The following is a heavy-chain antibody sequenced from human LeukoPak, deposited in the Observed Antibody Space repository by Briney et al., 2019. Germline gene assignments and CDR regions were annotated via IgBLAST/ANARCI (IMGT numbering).Heavy chain of an antibody. CDR2: VYYSGNT. Sequence: SETLSLTCTVSGDSITSSGYYWGWIRQPPGKGLEWIGSVYYSGNTYYNPSLKSRVTISVDTSKNQFSLKLSSVTAADTAVYYCARHKNRGDGYFYYFDYWGQGTLVTVSS. D-gene: IGHD3-22*01. CDR1: GDSITSSGYY. J-gene: IGHJ4*02. CDR3: ARHKNRGDGYFYYFDY. V-gene: IGHV4-39*01.